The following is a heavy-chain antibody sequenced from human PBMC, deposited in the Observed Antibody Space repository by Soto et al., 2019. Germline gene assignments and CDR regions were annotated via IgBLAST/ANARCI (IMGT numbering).Heavy chain of an antibody. CDR2: VYYSGSI. D-gene: IGHD3-22*01. J-gene: IGHJ4*02. CDR1: GGSITSGSYY. Sequence: SETLSLTCTVSGGSITSGSYYWGWIRQPPGKGLEWIASVYYSGSIYYNPSLKSRVTMSADTSKNQFSLNMNSATAADTAVYYCARLLHDSSGYYYCDYWGQGTLVTVSS. V-gene: IGHV4-39*01. CDR3: ARLLHDSSGYYYCDY.